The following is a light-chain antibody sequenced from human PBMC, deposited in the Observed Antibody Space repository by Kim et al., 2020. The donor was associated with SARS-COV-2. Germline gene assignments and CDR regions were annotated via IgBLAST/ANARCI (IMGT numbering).Light chain of an antibody. CDR1: QSTGSD. CDR2: HAS. Sequence: CAGERSTLAPTAVQSTGSDVGCNQHKPGQAPTLLIFHASTRATGIPGRISGSGSGTEFTPTISSLQSEEFAVYYCQQYNDWPLTFGAGTKVEIK. CDR3: QQYNDWPLT. J-gene: IGKJ4*01. V-gene: IGKV3D-15*01.